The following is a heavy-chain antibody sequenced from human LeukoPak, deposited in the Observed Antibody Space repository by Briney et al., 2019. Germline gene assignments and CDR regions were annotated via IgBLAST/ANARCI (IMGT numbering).Heavy chain of an antibody. Sequence: GGSLRLSCAASGFTFSSYAMSWVRQAPGKGLEWVSAISGSGGSTYYADSVKGRFTISRDNSKNTLYLQMNSLRAEDTAVYYCATPYCSGGSCYSGHFDYWGRGTLVTVSS. CDR1: GFTFSSYA. D-gene: IGHD2-15*01. V-gene: IGHV3-23*01. CDR2: ISGSGGST. CDR3: ATPYCSGGSCYSGHFDY. J-gene: IGHJ4*02.